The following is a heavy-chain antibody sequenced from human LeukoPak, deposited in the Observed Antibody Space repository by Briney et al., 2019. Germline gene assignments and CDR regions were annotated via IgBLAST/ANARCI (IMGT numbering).Heavy chain of an antibody. V-gene: IGHV3-23*01. J-gene: IGHJ4*02. CDR1: GFTFSNYA. Sequence: GGSLRLSCAASGFTFSNYAMSWVRQAPGKGLEWVSGISGSGGTTYCADSVKGRFTISRDNPKNTLYLQMNSLRAGDTALYYCAKVTGAVTGTMDHWGQGTLVTVSS. D-gene: IGHD6-19*01. CDR3: AKVTGAVTGTMDH. CDR2: ISGSGGTT.